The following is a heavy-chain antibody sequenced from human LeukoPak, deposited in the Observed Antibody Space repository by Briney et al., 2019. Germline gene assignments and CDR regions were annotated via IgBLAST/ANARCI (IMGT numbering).Heavy chain of an antibody. D-gene: IGHD3-10*01. CDR1: GGSISSYY. Sequence: SETRSLTCTVSGGSISSYYWSWIRQPPGKGLEWIGYIYYSGSTNYNPSLKSRVTISVDTSKNQFSLKLSSVTAADTAVYYCARNGYLAGELLYIPHLNWFDPWGQGTLVTVSS. CDR3: ARNGYLAGELLYIPHLNWFDP. CDR2: IYYSGST. J-gene: IGHJ5*02. V-gene: IGHV4-59*01.